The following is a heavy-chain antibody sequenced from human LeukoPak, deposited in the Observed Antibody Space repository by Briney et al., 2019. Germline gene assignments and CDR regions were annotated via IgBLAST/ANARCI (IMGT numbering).Heavy chain of an antibody. CDR1: GDTFSSYA. CDR2: IIPIFGTA. CDR3: ARHTPTYCSSTSCYTAYYFDY. D-gene: IGHD2-2*02. Sequence: ASVKVSCKASGDTFSSYAISWVRQAPGQELEWMGGIIPIFGTANYAQKFQGRVTITADESTSTAYMELSSLRSEDTAVYYCARHTPTYCSSTSCYTAYYFDYWGQGTLVTVSS. J-gene: IGHJ4*02. V-gene: IGHV1-69*13.